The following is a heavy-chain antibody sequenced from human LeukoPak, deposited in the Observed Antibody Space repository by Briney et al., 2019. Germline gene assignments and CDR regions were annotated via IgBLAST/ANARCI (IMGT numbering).Heavy chain of an antibody. CDR1: GYTFTSYD. D-gene: IGHD4-17*01. Sequence: GASVKVSCKASGYTFTSYDINWVRQATGQGLEWMGWMSPNSGNTGYAQKFQGRVTMTRNTSISTAYMELSSLRSEDTAVYYCARSPYGDYWFDPWGQGTLVTVSS. CDR2: MSPNSGNT. J-gene: IGHJ5*02. CDR3: ARSPYGDYWFDP. V-gene: IGHV1-8*01.